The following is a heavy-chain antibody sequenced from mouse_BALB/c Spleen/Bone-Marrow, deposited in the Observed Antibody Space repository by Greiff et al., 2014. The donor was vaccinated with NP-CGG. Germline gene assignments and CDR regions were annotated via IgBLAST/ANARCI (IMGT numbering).Heavy chain of an antibody. Sequence: QVQLQQSGAELVRPGTAVNVSCKASGYAFTNYLIEWVKQRPGQGLEWIGVINPGSGGANYNDKFKGKATLTADKSSSTAYMQLSSLTSDDSAVYFCARFGRYYFDYWGQGTTLTVSS. CDR3: ARFGRYYFDY. CDR2: INPGSGGA. V-gene: IGHV1-54*01. CDR1: GYAFTNYL. J-gene: IGHJ2*01.